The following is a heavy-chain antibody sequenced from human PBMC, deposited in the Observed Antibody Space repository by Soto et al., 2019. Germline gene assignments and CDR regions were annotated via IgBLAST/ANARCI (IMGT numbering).Heavy chain of an antibody. D-gene: IGHD2-15*01. CDR3: AKTPYCSGGSCYWGRRGFDY. J-gene: IGHJ4*02. V-gene: IGHV3-23*01. CDR2: ISGSGGST. CDR1: GFTFSSYA. Sequence: GGSLRLSCAASGFTFSSYAMSWVRQAPGKGLEWVSAISGSGGSTYYADSVKGRFTISRDNSKNTLYLQMNSLRAEDTAVYYCAKTPYCSGGSCYWGRRGFDYWGQGTLVTVSS.